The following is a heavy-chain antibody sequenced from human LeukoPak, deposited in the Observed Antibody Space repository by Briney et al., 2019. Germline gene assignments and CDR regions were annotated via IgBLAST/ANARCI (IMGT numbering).Heavy chain of an antibody. D-gene: IGHD3-10*01. CDR1: GESFSGHY. Sequence: SETLSLTCAVYGESFSGHYCSWIRQPPGKGLEWIGEINHSGSTNYDPSLKSRVSISVDTSKNQFSLKLRSVTAADTAVYYCARRLGGSGSYYYWGQGTLVTVSS. CDR3: ARRLGGSGSYYY. V-gene: IGHV4-34*01. J-gene: IGHJ4*02. CDR2: INHSGST.